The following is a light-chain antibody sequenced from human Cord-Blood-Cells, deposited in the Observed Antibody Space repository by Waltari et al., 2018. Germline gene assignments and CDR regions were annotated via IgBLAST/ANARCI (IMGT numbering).Light chain of an antibody. CDR3: QQYNSDSWT. Sequence: DIQMTQSPSTLSASVGDRVTIPCRASQSISSWLAWYQQKPGKAPKLLLYDASSLESGAPSRFSGSGSETEFTLTNSSLQPGDFATYYCQQYNSDSWTFGQGTKVEIK. CDR2: DAS. CDR1: QSISSW. J-gene: IGKJ1*01. V-gene: IGKV1-5*01.